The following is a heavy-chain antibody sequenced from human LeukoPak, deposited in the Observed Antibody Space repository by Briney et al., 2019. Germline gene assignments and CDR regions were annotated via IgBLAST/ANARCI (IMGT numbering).Heavy chain of an antibody. Sequence: GGSLRLSCAASGFTFSSYAMSWVRQAPGKGLEWVSAISGSGGSTYYGDSVKGRFTISRDNSKNTLYLQMNSLRAEDTAVYYCAKRGTLYYYYYMDVWGKGTTVTVSS. CDR3: AKRGTLYYYYYMDV. CDR1: GFTFSSYA. V-gene: IGHV3-23*01. J-gene: IGHJ6*03. CDR2: ISGSGGST. D-gene: IGHD1-7*01.